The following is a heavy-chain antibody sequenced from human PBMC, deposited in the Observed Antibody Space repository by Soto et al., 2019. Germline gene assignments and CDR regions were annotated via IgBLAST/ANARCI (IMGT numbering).Heavy chain of an antibody. CDR2: ISGSGGST. V-gene: IGHV3-23*01. CDR1: GFTFSSYA. CDR3: AKIPGNSYLKYYFDY. J-gene: IGHJ4*02. D-gene: IGHD2-2*02. Sequence: GGSLRLSCAASGFTFSSYAMSWVRQAPGKGLEWVSSISGSGGSTYYADSVKGRFTISRDNSKNTLYLQMNSLRAEDTALYYYAKIPGNSYLKYYFDYWGQGTLVTVSS.